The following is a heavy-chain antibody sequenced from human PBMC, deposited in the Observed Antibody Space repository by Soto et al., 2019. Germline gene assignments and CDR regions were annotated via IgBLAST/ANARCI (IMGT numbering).Heavy chain of an antibody. V-gene: IGHV1-3*01. CDR2: INAGNGNT. CDR3: ARGPGGPDGPGDY. Sequence: QVQLVQSGAEVKKPGASVKVSCKASGYTSLALVILGVAKAPGQRLEWMGWINAGNGNTKYSQKFQGRVTITRDTSASTAYMELSSLRSEDTAVYYCARGPGGPDGPGDYWGQGTLVTVSS. D-gene: IGHD2-15*01. J-gene: IGHJ4*02. CDR1: GYTSLALV.